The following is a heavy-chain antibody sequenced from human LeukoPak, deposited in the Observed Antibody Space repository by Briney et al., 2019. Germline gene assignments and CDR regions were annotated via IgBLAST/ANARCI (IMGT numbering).Heavy chain of an antibody. Sequence: GGSLRLSCAASGFTFSSYGMHWVRQAPGKGLEWVAVISYDGSNKYYADSVKGRFTISRDNSKNTLYLQMNSLRAEDTAVYYCARGAGGVIVIEGEDYFDYWGQGTLVTVSS. V-gene: IGHV3-30*03. CDR2: ISYDGSNK. D-gene: IGHD3-16*02. CDR1: GFTFSSYG. J-gene: IGHJ4*02. CDR3: ARGAGGVIVIEGEDYFDY.